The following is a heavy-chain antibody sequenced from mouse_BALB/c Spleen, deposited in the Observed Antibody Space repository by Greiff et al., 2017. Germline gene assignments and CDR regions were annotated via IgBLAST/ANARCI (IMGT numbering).Heavy chain of an antibody. Sequence: EVQGVESGGGLVQPGGSLKLSCAASGFTFSSYTMSWVRQTPEKRLEWVAYISNGGGSTYYPDTVKGRFTISRDNAKNTLYLQMSSLKSEDTAMYYCARKNWYYFDYWGQGTTLTVSS. CDR1: GFTFSSYT. D-gene: IGHD4-1*01. J-gene: IGHJ2*01. CDR3: ARKNWYYFDY. V-gene: IGHV5-12-2*01. CDR2: ISNGGGST.